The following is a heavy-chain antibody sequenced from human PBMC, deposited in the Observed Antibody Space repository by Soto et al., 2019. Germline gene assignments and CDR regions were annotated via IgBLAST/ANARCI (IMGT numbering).Heavy chain of an antibody. CDR2: ISAYNGNT. V-gene: IGHV1-18*01. Sequence: ASVKVSCKASGYTFTSYGISWLRQSPGQGLEWMGWISAYNGNTNYAQKLQGRVAMTTDTSTSTAYMELRSLRSDDTAVYYCARRYCSGGSCYLLWYFDYWGQGTLVTVSS. D-gene: IGHD2-15*01. J-gene: IGHJ4*02. CDR1: GYTFTSYG. CDR3: ARRYCSGGSCYLLWYFDY.